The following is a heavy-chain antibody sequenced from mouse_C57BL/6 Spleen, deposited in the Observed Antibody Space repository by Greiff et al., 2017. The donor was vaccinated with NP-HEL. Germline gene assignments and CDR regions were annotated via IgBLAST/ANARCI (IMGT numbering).Heavy chain of an antibody. CDR1: GYAFSSYW. J-gene: IGHJ4*01. Sequence: LQQSGASVKISCKAFGYAFSSYWMNWVKQRPGKGLEWIGQIYPGDGDTNYNGKFKGKATLTADKSSSTAYMQLSSLTSEDSAVYFCAREGSSYPYAMDYWGQGTSVTVSS. CDR2: IYPGDGDT. D-gene: IGHD1-1*01. CDR3: AREGSSYPYAMDY. V-gene: IGHV1-80*01.